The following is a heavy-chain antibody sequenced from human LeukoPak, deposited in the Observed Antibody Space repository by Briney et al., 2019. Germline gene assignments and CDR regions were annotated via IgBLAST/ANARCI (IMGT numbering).Heavy chain of an antibody. CDR1: GDSISSSSYY. Sequence: PSETLSLTCTVSGDSISSSSYYWGWIRQPPGKGLEWIGTIFYSGDTYYNPSLKSRITISVDTSKNQFSLKLSSVTAADTAVYYCARGRRDGYNLEYFDNWGQGTLVTVSS. CDR3: ARGRRDGYNLEYFDN. V-gene: IGHV4-39*01. D-gene: IGHD5-24*01. CDR2: IFYSGDT. J-gene: IGHJ4*02.